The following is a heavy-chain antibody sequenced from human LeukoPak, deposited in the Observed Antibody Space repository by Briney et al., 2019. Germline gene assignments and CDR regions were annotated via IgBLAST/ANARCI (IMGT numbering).Heavy chain of an antibody. CDR1: GYTFTSYY. J-gene: IGHJ6*03. CDR3: AGPSSSWPPLGYYYYMDV. D-gene: IGHD6-13*01. CDR2: INPSGGST. Sequence: GASVKVSCKASGYTFTSYYMHWVRQAPGQGLEWMGIINPSGGSTSYAQKFQGRVAMTRDMSTSTVYMELSSLRSEDTAVYYCAGPSSSWPPLGYYYYMDVWGKGTTVTVSS. V-gene: IGHV1-46*01.